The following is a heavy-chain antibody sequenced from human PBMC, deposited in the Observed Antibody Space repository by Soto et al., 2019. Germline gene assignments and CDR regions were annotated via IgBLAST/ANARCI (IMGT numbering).Heavy chain of an antibody. J-gene: IGHJ6*02. V-gene: IGHV1-18*04. CDR1: GYTFTSDG. CDR2: ISAYNGNT. CDR3: ARDRVAARPYCYGMDV. D-gene: IGHD6-6*01. Sequence: ASVKVSCKASGYTFTSDGISWVRQAPGQGLEWIGWISAYNGNTNYAQKLQGRVTMTTDTSTSTAYMELRSLRSDDTAVYYCARDRVAARPYCYGMDVWDQGTTVTVSS.